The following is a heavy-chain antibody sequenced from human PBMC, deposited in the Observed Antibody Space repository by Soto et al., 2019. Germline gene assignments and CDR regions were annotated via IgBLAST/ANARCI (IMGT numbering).Heavy chain of an antibody. V-gene: IGHV4-59*01. Sequence: PSETLSLTCTVSGGSISSYYWSWIRQPPGKGLEWIGYIYYSGSTNYNPSLKSRVTISVDTSKNQFSLKLSSVTAADTAVYYCAREGVKGSRGNYYYYYGMDVRGQVTTITVSS. CDR3: AREGVKGSRGNYYYYYGMDV. D-gene: IGHD1-26*01. J-gene: IGHJ6*02. CDR1: GGSISSYY. CDR2: IYYSGST.